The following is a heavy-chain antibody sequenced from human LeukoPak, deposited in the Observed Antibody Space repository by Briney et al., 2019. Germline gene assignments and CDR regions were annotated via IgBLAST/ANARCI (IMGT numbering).Heavy chain of an antibody. CDR2: IYYSGGS. J-gene: IGHJ6*03. CDR1: GGSINSYY. D-gene: IGHD6-13*01. V-gene: IGHV4-59*01. CDR3: ARRAAAVGTYYMDV. Sequence: SETLSLTCTVSGGSINSYYWNWIRQPPGKGLEWIGYIYYSGGSNYNPSLKSRVTIAVDTSKNQFSLKLSSVTAADTAVYYCARRAAAVGTYYMDVWGKGTTVTASS.